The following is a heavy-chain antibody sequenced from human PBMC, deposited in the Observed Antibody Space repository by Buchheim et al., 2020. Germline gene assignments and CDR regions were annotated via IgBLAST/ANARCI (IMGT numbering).Heavy chain of an antibody. CDR2: IYYSGST. CDR3: ARSRIMITFGGVIVIDWFDP. Sequence: QVQLQESGPGLVKPSQTLSLTCTVSGGSISSGGYYWSWIRQHPGKGLEWIGYIYYSGSTYYNPSLKSRVTISVDTSKNQFSPKLSSVTAADTAVYYCARSRIMITFGGVIVIDWFDPWGQGTL. CDR1: GGSISSGGYY. D-gene: IGHD3-16*02. V-gene: IGHV4-31*03. J-gene: IGHJ5*02.